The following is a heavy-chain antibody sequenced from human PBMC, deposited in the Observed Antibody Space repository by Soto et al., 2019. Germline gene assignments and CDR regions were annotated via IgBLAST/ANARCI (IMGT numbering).Heavy chain of an antibody. Sequence: QVQLVESGGGVVQPGRSLRLSCAASGFTFSSYAMHWVRQAPGKGLEWVAVISYDGSNKYYADSVKGRFTISRDNSKNXLYLQMNSLRAEDTAVYYCAIVLVPAAILRYAFDIWGQGTMVTVSS. V-gene: IGHV3-30-3*01. CDR3: AIVLVPAAILRYAFDI. J-gene: IGHJ3*02. CDR2: ISYDGSNK. CDR1: GFTFSSYA. D-gene: IGHD2-2*01.